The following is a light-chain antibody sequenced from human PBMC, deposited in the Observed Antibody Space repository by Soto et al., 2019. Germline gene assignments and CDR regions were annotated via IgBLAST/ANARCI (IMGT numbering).Light chain of an antibody. CDR3: CSYAGDRDLI. CDR2: DVN. CDR1: NSDVGGFDY. J-gene: IGLJ2*01. V-gene: IGLV2-11*01. Sequence: QSVLTQPRSVSGSPGQSVTISCSGTNSDVGGFDYVSWYQEHPGKAPKILIYDVNKRPSVVPDRFSGSKSGNTAALTISGLQAEDEADYYCCSYAGDRDLIFGGGTKVTVL.